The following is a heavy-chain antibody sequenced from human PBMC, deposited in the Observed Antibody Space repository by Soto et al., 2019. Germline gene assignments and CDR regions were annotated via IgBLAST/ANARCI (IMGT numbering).Heavy chain of an antibody. Sequence: ASVKVSCKVSGYTFTGYYMHWVRQAPGQGLEWMGWINPNSGGTNYAQKCQGWVTMTRDTSISTAYMELSRLRSDDTAVYYCARGGYCSSTSCHSKAGYYYYYYYMDVWGKGTTVTVSS. D-gene: IGHD2-2*02. CDR2: INPNSGGT. J-gene: IGHJ6*03. CDR3: ARGGYCSSTSCHSKAGYYYYYYYMDV. CDR1: GYTFTGYY. V-gene: IGHV1-2*04.